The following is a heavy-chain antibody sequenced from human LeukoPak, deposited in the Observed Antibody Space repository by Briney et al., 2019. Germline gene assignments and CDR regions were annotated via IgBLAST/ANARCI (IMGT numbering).Heavy chain of an antibody. J-gene: IGHJ5*02. CDR1: GGTFSSYA. D-gene: IGHD3-9*01. Sequence: SVKVSCKASGGTFSSYAISWVRQAPGQGLEWMGGIIPIFGTANYAQKFQGRVTITADESTSTAYMELSSPRSEDTAVYYCARDLPYYDILTGYYLSYNWFDPWGQGTLVTVSS. CDR2: IIPIFGTA. CDR3: ARDLPYYDILTGYYLSYNWFDP. V-gene: IGHV1-69*13.